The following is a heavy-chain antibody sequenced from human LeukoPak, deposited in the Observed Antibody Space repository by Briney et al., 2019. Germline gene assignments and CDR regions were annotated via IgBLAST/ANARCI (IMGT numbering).Heavy chain of an antibody. Sequence: GASVKVSCKASGYTFTSYYMHWVRQAPGQGLEWMGIINPSGGSTSYAQKFQGRVTMTRDTPTSTVYMELSSLRSEDTAVYYCARAGGSSSPSYYYGMDVWGQGTTVTVSS. CDR3: ARAGGSSSPSYYYGMDV. J-gene: IGHJ6*02. CDR1: GYTFTSYY. V-gene: IGHV1-46*01. D-gene: IGHD6-6*01. CDR2: INPSGGST.